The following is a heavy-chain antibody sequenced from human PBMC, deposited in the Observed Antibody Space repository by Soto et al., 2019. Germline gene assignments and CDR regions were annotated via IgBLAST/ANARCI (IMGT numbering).Heavy chain of an antibody. Sequence: GASVKVSCKASGYTFTGYYMHWVRQAPGQGLEWMGWINPNSGGTNYAQKFQGRVTMTRDTSISTAYMELSRLRSDDTAVYYCARDLTMIVVGPTPAGGTIDYWGQGTLVTVSS. V-gene: IGHV1-2*02. CDR2: INPNSGGT. CDR1: GYTFTGYY. D-gene: IGHD3-22*01. CDR3: ARDLTMIVVGPTPAGGTIDY. J-gene: IGHJ4*02.